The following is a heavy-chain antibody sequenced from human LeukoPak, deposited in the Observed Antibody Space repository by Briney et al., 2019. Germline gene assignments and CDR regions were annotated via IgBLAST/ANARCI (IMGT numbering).Heavy chain of an antibody. CDR2: INWNGGST. Sequence: GGSLRLSCAASGFTFDDYAMSWVRQAPGKGLEWVSGINWNGGSTDYADSVKGRFTISRDNAKNSLYLQTNSLRAEDTALYYCARGDNMVRGVITIPYYYYMDVWGKGTTVTVSS. CDR3: ARGDNMVRGVITIPYYYYMDV. D-gene: IGHD3-10*01. V-gene: IGHV3-20*04. CDR1: GFTFDDYA. J-gene: IGHJ6*03.